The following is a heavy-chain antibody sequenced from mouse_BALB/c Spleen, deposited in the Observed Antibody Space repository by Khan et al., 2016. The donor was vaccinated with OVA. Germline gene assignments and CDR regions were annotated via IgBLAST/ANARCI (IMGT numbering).Heavy chain of an antibody. CDR1: GYSITSGYA. D-gene: IGHD1-3*01. J-gene: IGHJ4*01. CDR3: SREGNYMDS. CDR2: IYNSGNI. V-gene: IGHV3-1*02. Sequence: EVQLQESGPDLVKPSQSLSLTCTVTGYSITSGYAWHWIRQFPGNKLEWMGYIYNSGNINHNRSLKSRFPITRDTSKNQFFLTLNSETTENTGTYYCSREGNYMDSWDQGTSVTVSS.